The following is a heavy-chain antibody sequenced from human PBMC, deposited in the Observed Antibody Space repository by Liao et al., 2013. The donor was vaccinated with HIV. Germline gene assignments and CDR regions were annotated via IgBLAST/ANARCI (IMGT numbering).Heavy chain of an antibody. CDR2: INHSGST. CDR1: GGSFSGYY. V-gene: IGHV4-34*01. CDR3: ARRGRGPNWFDP. Sequence: QVHLQQWGAGLLKPSETLSLTCAVYGGSFSGYYWSWIRQPPGKGLEWIGEINHSGSTNYNPSLKSRVTISVDTSKNQFSLKLSSVTAADTAVYYCARRGRGPNWFDPWGQGTLVTVSS. J-gene: IGHJ5*02. D-gene: IGHD3-10*01.